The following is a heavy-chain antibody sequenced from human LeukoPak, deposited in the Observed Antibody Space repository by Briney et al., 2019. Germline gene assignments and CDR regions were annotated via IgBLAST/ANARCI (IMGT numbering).Heavy chain of an antibody. CDR3: ASTVYCSRTSCTEFDH. D-gene: IGHD2-2*01. CDR2: IYYTGST. J-gene: IGHJ4*02. CDR1: GXSVRSNSYF. Sequence: SETLSLTCTVAGXSVRSNSYFWSWIRQPPGKGLEWIGYIYYTGSTNYNPSLKSRVTISLDTSKNEFSLKLSSVTAADTAVYYCASTVYCSRTSCTEFDHWGQGTLVTVSS. V-gene: IGHV4-61*01.